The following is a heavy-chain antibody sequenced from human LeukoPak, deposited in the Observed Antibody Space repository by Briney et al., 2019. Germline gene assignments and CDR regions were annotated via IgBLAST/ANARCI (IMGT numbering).Heavy chain of an antibody. Sequence: GGSLRLSCAASGFTFSSYAMSWVRQAPGKGLEWVSAISGSGGSTYYADSVKGRFTISRDNSKNTLYLQMNSLRAEDTAVYYCAKDRGSRDDFWSGYYPSDAFDIWGQGTMVTVSS. CDR1: GFTFSSYA. CDR2: ISGSGGST. V-gene: IGHV3-23*01. J-gene: IGHJ3*02. D-gene: IGHD3-3*01. CDR3: AKDRGSRDDFWSGYYPSDAFDI.